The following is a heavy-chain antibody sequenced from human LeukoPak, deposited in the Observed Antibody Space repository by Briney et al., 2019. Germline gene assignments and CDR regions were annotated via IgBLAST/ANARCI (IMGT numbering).Heavy chain of an antibody. J-gene: IGHJ4*02. D-gene: IGHD2-2*01. Sequence: ASVKVSCKASGYTFTGNYVHWVRQAPGQGLEWMGWVSPHSGVTNYAQNFQGRVTVTRDTAITTVYMELSGLRSDDTSVYYCAREEVLGLAARGLDYWGQGTLVTVSS. V-gene: IGHV1-2*02. CDR1: GYTFTGNY. CDR3: AREEVLGLAARGLDY. CDR2: VSPHSGVT.